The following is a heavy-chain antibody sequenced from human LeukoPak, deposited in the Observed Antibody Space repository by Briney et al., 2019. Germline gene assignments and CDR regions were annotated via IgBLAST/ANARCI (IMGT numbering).Heavy chain of an antibody. V-gene: IGHV4-39*01. CDR1: GGSISSSSYY. J-gene: IGHJ5*02. Sequence: SETLSLTCTVSGGSISSSSYYWGWIRQPPGKGLEWIGSIYYSGSTYYNPSLKSRVTISVDTSKNQFSLKLSSVTAADTAVYYCARHVSGYCSGGSCYSVRWFDPWGLGTLVTVSS. CDR3: ARHVSGYCSGGSCYSVRWFDP. D-gene: IGHD2-15*01. CDR2: IYYSGST.